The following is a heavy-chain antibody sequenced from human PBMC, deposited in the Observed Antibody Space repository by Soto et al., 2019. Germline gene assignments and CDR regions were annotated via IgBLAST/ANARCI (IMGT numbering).Heavy chain of an antibody. CDR1: GYTFTGYY. CDR2: INPNSGGT. CDR3: ARGGELVVPAADVSPKNYYYYGMDV. Sequence: ASVKVSCKASGYTFTGYYMHWVRQAPGQGLEWMGWINPNSGGTNYAQKFQGWVTMTRDTSISTAYMELSRLRSDDTAVYYCARGGELVVPAADVSPKNYYYYGMDVWGQGTTVTVSS. J-gene: IGHJ6*02. V-gene: IGHV1-2*04. D-gene: IGHD2-2*01.